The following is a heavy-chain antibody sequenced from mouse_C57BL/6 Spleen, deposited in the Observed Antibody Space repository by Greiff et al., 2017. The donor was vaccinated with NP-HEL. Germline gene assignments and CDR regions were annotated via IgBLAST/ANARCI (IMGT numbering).Heavy chain of an antibody. D-gene: IGHD3-2*02. CDR2: INPNYGTT. CDR3: ASSSDSSGYAWFAY. CDR1: GYSFTDYN. J-gene: IGHJ3*01. V-gene: IGHV1-39*01. Sequence: EVKLQESGPELVKPGASVKISCKASGYSFTDYNMNWVKQSNGKSLEWIGVINPNYGTTSYNQKFKGKATLTVDQSSSTAYMQLNSLTSEDSAVYYCASSSDSSGYAWFAYWGQGTLVTVSA.